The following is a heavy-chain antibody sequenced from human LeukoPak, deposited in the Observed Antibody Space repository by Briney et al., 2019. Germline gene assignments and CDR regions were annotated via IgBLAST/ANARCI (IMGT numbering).Heavy chain of an antibody. CDR2: INWNGGST. D-gene: IGHD1-26*01. J-gene: IGHJ4*02. CDR1: GFTFDDYG. CDR3: ARDSRSHRFDY. V-gene: IGHV3-20*04. Sequence: GGSLRLSCAASGFTFDDYGMSWVRQAPGKGLEWVSGINWNGGSTGYADSVKGRFTIPRDNAKNSLYLQMNSLRAEDTAVYYCARDSRSHRFDYWGQGTLVTVSS.